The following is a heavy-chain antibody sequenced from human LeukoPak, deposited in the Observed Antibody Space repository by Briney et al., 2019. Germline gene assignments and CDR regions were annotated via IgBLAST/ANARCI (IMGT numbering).Heavy chain of an antibody. Sequence: SETLSLTCTVSGGSISSYYWSWIRQPAGKGLEWVGRLLTSGTTHYNPSLKSRVTISVDTSKNQFSLKLNSVTAADTAVYYCARVDYSSAYSFDHWGQGTLVTVSS. V-gene: IGHV4-4*07. J-gene: IGHJ4*02. CDR3: ARVDYSSAYSFDH. CDR2: LLTSGTT. CDR1: GGSISSYY. D-gene: IGHD3-22*01.